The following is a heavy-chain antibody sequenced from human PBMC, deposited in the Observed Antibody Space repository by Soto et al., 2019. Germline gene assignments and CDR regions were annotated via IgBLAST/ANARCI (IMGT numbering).Heavy chain of an antibody. Sequence: QVQLVESGGGVVQPGRSLRLSCAASGFTFSSYGMHWVRQAPGKGLEWVAVISYDGSNKYYADSVKGRFTISRDNSKNTLYLPMNSLRAEDTAVYYCAKVFRQQLAIDYWGLRTLVTVSS. D-gene: IGHD6-13*01. CDR2: ISYDGSNK. J-gene: IGHJ4*02. CDR3: AKVFRQQLAIDY. CDR1: GFTFSSYG. V-gene: IGHV3-30*18.